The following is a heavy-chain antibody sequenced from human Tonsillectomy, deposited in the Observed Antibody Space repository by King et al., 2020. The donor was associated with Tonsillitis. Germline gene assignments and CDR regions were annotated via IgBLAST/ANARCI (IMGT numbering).Heavy chain of an antibody. CDR2: MNPKSGNT. V-gene: IGHV1-8*01. CDR1: GYTFTSYD. Sequence: QLVQSGAEVKKPGASVKVSCKASGYTFTSYDINWGRQDTGQGLEWMGWMNPKSGNTGYAQKFQGRVTMTRNTSIITAYMALSSLRSEDTAVYYWARVLGWGYCSGGSCYQFDYWGQGTLVTVSS. CDR3: ARVLGWGYCSGGSCYQFDY. D-gene: IGHD2-15*01. J-gene: IGHJ4*02.